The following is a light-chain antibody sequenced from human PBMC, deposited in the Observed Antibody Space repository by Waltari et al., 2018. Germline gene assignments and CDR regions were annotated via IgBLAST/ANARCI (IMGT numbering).Light chain of an antibody. CDR1: NIGSKR. CDR2: DDS. J-gene: IGLJ2*01. CDR3: QVWDSSSDHHVV. V-gene: IGLV3-21*03. Sequence: SYVLTQPPSVSVAPGKTARITCGGNNIGSKRVHWYQQKPGQAPVLVVYDDSARPSGIPERFSGSNSGNTATLTISRVEAGDEADYYCQVWDSSSDHHVVFGGGTKLTVL.